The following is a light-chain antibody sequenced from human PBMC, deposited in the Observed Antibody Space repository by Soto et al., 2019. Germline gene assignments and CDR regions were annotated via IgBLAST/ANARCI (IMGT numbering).Light chain of an antibody. CDR3: SSYAGNGYV. CDR1: SSDVGGYNY. J-gene: IGLJ1*01. V-gene: IGLV2-8*01. Sequence: QSVLTQPPSASGSPGQSVTISCTGASSDVGGYNYVSWYQQHPGKAPKLMIYGVSKRPSGVPDRFSGSKSGNTASLTVSGLQAEDEADYFCSSYAGNGYVLGTGTKVTVL. CDR2: GVS.